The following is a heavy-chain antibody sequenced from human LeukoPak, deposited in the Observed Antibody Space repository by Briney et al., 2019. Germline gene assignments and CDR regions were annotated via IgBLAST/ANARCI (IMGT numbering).Heavy chain of an antibody. J-gene: IGHJ4*02. V-gene: IGHV4-39*01. D-gene: IGHD3-22*01. CDR2: IYYSGST. CDR1: GGSISSSNYY. CDR3: ARHYYDSSGFVFDY. Sequence: SETLSLTCTVSGGSISSSNYYWGWIRQPPGKGLEWIGSIYYSGSTYYNPSLKSRVTTSVDTSKNQFSLKLSSVTAADSAMYYCARHYYDSSGFVFDYWDQGTLVTVSS.